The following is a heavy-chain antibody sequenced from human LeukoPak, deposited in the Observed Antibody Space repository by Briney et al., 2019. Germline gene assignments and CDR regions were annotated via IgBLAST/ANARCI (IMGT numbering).Heavy chain of an antibody. V-gene: IGHV4-4*07. CDR1: GGSIRSYY. CDR2: IYTSGST. J-gene: IGHJ6*03. CDR3: ARSSSTSPSYYYMDV. Sequence: PSETLSLTCTVSGGSIRSYYWSWIRQPAGKGLEWIGRIYTSGSTNYNPSLKSRVTMSVDTSKNQFSLKLSSVTAADTAVYYCARSSSTSPSYYYMDVWGKGTTVTISS. D-gene: IGHD2-2*01.